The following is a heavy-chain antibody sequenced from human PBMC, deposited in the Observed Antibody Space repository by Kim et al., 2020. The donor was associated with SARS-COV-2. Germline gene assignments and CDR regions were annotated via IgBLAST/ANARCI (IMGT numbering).Heavy chain of an antibody. Sequence: SETLSLTCTVSGGSISSSSYYWGWIRQPPGKGLEWIGSIYYSGSTYYNPSLKSRVTISVDTSKNQFSLKLSSVTAADTAVYYCARHRSTTVTTPFDYWGQGTLVTVSS. CDR1: GGSISSSSYY. J-gene: IGHJ4*02. CDR2: IYYSGST. V-gene: IGHV4-39*01. D-gene: IGHD4-17*01. CDR3: ARHRSTTVTTPFDY.